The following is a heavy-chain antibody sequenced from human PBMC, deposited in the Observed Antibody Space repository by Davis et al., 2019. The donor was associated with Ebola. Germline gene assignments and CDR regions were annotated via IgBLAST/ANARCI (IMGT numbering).Heavy chain of an antibody. Sequence: GESLKISCAASGFTFSSYAMHWVRQAPGKGLEWVAVISYDGSNKYYADSVKGRFTISRDNSKNTLYLQMNSLRAEDTAVYYCARPGHLVRALGYWGQGTLVTVSS. V-gene: IGHV3-30-3*01. D-gene: IGHD6-13*01. CDR3: ARPGHLVRALGY. CDR1: GFTFSSYA. J-gene: IGHJ4*02. CDR2: ISYDGSNK.